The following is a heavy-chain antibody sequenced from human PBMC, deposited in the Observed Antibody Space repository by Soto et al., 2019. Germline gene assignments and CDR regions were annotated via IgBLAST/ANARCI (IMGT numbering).Heavy chain of an antibody. D-gene: IGHD3-10*01. Sequence: QMQLVQSGPEVKKPGTSVKVSCKASGFTFTSSAVQWVRQARGQRLEWIGWIVVGSGNTNYAQKFQERVTITRDMSTSTAYMELSSLSSEDTAVYYCAADPAPAMVRGVRVSWFDPWGQGTLVTVSS. V-gene: IGHV1-58*01. CDR2: IVVGSGNT. CDR3: AADPAPAMVRGVRVSWFDP. CDR1: GFTFTSSA. J-gene: IGHJ5*02.